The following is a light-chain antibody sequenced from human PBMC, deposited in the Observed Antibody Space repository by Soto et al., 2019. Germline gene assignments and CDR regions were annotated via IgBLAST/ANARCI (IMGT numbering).Light chain of an antibody. CDR2: EGN. Sequence: QSALTQPASVSGSPGQSITISCTGTSSDVGSYNLVSWYQQHPGKAPKLVISEGNKRPSGVSNRFSGSKSGNTASLPISGLQAEDEADYYCCSYAGTFYVFGTGTKVTVL. J-gene: IGLJ1*01. V-gene: IGLV2-23*01. CDR1: SSDVGSYNL. CDR3: CSYAGTFYV.